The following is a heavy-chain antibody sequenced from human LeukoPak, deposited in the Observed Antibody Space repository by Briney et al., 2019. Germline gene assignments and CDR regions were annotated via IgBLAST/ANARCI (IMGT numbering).Heavy chain of an antibody. CDR1: GFTLSSYG. V-gene: IGHV3-33*01. J-gene: IGHJ4*02. Sequence: GGSLRLSYAASGFTLSSYGMHWVRQAPGKGLEWVAVIWYDGSNKYYADSVKGRFTISRDKPKDTLYLQMNSLRAEDTAVYYCARGANRAPDLLDYWGQGTLVTVSS. CDR3: ARGANRAPDLLDY. CDR2: IWYDGSNK. D-gene: IGHD2/OR15-2a*01.